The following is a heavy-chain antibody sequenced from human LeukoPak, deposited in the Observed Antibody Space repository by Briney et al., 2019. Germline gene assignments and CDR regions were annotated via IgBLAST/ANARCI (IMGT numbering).Heavy chain of an antibody. CDR3: ARFNGDGGKIVY. CDR2: IHHSGST. CDR1: GGSFSIYY. J-gene: IGHJ4*02. D-gene: IGHD4-23*01. V-gene: IGHV4-34*01. Sequence: PSDTLSLTCALYGGSFSIYYWTSIRQPPGIGLQWLSQIHHSGSTNYNPSLKSLVTISVDTSKDQFSLKRRSVTAADKAVYYCARFNGDGGKIVYWGEGTMV.